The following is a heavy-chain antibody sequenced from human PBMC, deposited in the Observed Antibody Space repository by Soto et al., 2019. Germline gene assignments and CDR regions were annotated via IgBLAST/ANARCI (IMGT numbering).Heavy chain of an antibody. CDR1: GFTFSSYG. CDR3: ARRGPGTYFDY. D-gene: IGHD6-13*01. Sequence: GGSLRLSCAASGFTFSSYGMHWVRQAPGKGLEWVAVIWYDGSNKYYADSVKGRFTISRDNSKNTLYLQMNSLRTEDTAVYYCARRGPGTYFDYWGQGTLVTVSS. V-gene: IGHV3-33*01. J-gene: IGHJ4*02. CDR2: IWYDGSNK.